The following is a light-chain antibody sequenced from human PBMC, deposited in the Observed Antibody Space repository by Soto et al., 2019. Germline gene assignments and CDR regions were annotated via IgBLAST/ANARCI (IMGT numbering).Light chain of an antibody. J-gene: IGLJ1*01. CDR1: SSDVGGSNY. Sequence: QSVLTKPASVSGAPGQSSPISCTGTSSDVGGSNYVAWNQHHPGKAPKLMIYEVSNRPSGVSTRVSGSKSGNTASLTISGLQAEDEADYYCSSYTSTSIQVFGNGTKGTVL. CDR2: EVS. V-gene: IGLV2-14*01. CDR3: SSYTSTSIQV.